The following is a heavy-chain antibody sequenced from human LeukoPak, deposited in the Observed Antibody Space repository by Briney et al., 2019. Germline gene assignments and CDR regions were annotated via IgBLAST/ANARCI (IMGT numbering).Heavy chain of an antibody. CDR2: ISPNSGGT. D-gene: IGHD2-8*01. V-gene: IGHV1-2*02. CDR1: GYTFNDYY. Sequence: ASVKVSCKASGYTFNDYYMEWVRQAPGQGLEWMGWISPNSGGTNYAQKFQGRVTMTRDTSISTACMELSRLRSDDTAVYYCARVRSYCTNGVCYWDLDYWGQGTLVTVSS. J-gene: IGHJ4*02. CDR3: ARVRSYCTNGVCYWDLDY.